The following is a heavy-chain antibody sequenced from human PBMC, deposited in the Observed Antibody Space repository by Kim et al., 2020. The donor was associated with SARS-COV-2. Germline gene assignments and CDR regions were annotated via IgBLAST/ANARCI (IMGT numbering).Heavy chain of an antibody. D-gene: IGHD3-16*02. CDR2: T. J-gene: IGHJ4*02. V-gene: IGHV1-18*01. Sequence: TKYAQEFQDRVTLTKDTSTSTAYMELRSLISDDTAVYFCARDRDYRFDLWGQGTLVTVSS. CDR3: ARDRDYRFDL.